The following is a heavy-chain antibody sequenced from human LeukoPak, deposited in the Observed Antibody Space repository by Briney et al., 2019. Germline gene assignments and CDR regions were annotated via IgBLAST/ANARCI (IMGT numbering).Heavy chain of an antibody. CDR1: GFTFSSYA. CDR2: ISGSGGST. CDR3: AGFGELRTFDY. J-gene: IGHJ4*02. D-gene: IGHD3-10*01. Sequence: GGSLRLSCAASGFTFSSYAMSWVRQAPGKGLEWVSAISGSGGSTYYADSVKGRFTISRDNSKNTLYLQMNSLRPEDTAVYYCAGFGELRTFDYWGQGTLVTVSS. V-gene: IGHV3-23*01.